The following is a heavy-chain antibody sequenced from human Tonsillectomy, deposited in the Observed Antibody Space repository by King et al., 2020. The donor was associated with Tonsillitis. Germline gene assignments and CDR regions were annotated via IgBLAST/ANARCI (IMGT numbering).Heavy chain of an antibody. D-gene: IGHD3-10*01. Sequence: QVQLVESGAEVKKPGSSVKVSCKASGGTFSSYAISWVRQAPGQGLEWMGGIIPIFDTANYAQKFQGRVTITADESTTTAYMELSSLRSEDTAVYYCATDLTMVRGVEPHYYGMDVWGQGTTVTVSS. J-gene: IGHJ6*02. CDR1: GGTFSSYA. V-gene: IGHV1-69*01. CDR3: ATDLTMVRGVEPHYYGMDV. CDR2: IIPIFDTA.